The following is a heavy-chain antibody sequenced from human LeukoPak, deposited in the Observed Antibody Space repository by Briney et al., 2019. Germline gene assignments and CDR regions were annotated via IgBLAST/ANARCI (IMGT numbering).Heavy chain of an antibody. CDR1: GGSFSGYY. D-gene: IGHD1-1*01. CDR2: INHSGST. J-gene: IGHJ5*02. CDR3: ARARTVQLERRHWFDP. V-gene: IGHV4-34*01. Sequence: SETLSLTCAVYGGSFSGYYWSWIRQPPGKGLEWIGEINHSGSTSYNPSLKSRVTISVDTSKNQFSLKLSSVTAADTAVYYCARARTVQLERRHWFDPWGQGTLVTVSS.